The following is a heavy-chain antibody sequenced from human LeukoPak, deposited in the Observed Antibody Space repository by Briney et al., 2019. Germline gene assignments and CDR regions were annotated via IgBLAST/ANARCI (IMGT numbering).Heavy chain of an antibody. CDR3: AVGYCSSTSCYSPEDY. D-gene: IGHD2-2*01. CDR2: IIPILGIA. V-gene: IGHV1-69*04. J-gene: IGHJ4*02. Sequence: ASVKVSCKASGGTFSSYAISWVRQAPGQGLEWMGRIIPILGIANYAQKFQGRVTITADKSTSTAYMELSSLRSEDTAVYYCAVGYCSSTSCYSPEDYWGQGTLVTVSS. CDR1: GGTFSSYA.